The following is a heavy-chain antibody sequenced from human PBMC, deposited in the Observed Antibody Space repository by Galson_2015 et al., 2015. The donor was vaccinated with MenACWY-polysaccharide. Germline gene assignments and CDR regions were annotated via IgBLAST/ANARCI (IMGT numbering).Heavy chain of an antibody. Sequence: SLRLSCAASGFTFSSYGMHWVRQAPGKGLEWVAVIWYDGSNKYYADSVKGRFTISRDNSKNTLYLQMNSLRAEDTAVYYCARETAQWLLLCGFDYWGQGTLVTVSS. J-gene: IGHJ4*02. CDR2: IWYDGSNK. CDR1: GFTFSSYG. D-gene: IGHD3-22*01. V-gene: IGHV3-33*01. CDR3: ARETAQWLLLCGFDY.